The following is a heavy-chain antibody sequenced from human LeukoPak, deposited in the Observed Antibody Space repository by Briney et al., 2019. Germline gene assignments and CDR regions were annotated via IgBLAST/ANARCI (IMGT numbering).Heavy chain of an antibody. J-gene: IGHJ4*02. CDR2: IYHIGST. D-gene: IGHD6-19*01. CDR1: GFSITSGYY. V-gene: IGHV4-38-2*02. CDR3: ANSPILAVADYFGS. Sequence: SETLSLTCIVSGFSITSGYYWGWIRQPPGTGLEWIGSIYHIGSTYYSPSLKSRVSLSVDTSKNQFSLKLSSVTAADTAVYYCANSPILAVADYFGSWGQGRLVTVSS.